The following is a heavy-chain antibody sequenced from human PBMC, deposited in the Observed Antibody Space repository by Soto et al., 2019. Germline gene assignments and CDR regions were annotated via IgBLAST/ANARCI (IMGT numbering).Heavy chain of an antibody. V-gene: IGHV1-69*13. J-gene: IGHJ4*02. CDR3: ARGVHYDSSGYYYFY. Sequence: SVKVSCKASGGTFSTYAIDWVRQAPGQGLEWMGGIIPLFGTAKYAQNFQGRITITADESTSTAYMELRSLRSQDTAVYYCARGVHYDSSGYYYFYWGQGTLVTVSS. CDR1: GGTFSTYA. D-gene: IGHD3-22*01. CDR2: IIPLFGTA.